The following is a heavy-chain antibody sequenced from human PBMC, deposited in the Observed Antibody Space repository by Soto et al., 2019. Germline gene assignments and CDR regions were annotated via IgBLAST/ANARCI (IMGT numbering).Heavy chain of an antibody. CDR2: IYYSGST. D-gene: IGHD2-8*02. CDR1: GGSISSYY. J-gene: IGHJ5*01. Sequence: PSETLSLTCTVSGGSISSYYWSWIRQPPGKGLEWIGYIYYSGSTNYNPSLKSRVTISVDTSKNQFSLKLSSVTAADTAVYYCSRWWMYAPWFDSGGKGTLGTVS. V-gene: IGHV4-59*01. CDR3: SRWWMYAPWFDS.